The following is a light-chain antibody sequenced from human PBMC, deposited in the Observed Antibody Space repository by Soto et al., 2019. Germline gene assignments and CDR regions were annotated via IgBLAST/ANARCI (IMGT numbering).Light chain of an antibody. CDR1: QSISNF. CDR2: AAS. V-gene: IGKV1-39*01. J-gene: IGKJ1*01. CDR3: QQSYSTAWT. Sequence: DIQVTQSPSSLSASIGDRVTITCRASQSISNFLNWYQQKLGTTPKLLLYAASTLQTGVPSRFSGSGSGTDFTLTISSLQPEDSATYYCQQSYSTAWTFGQGTKVEIK.